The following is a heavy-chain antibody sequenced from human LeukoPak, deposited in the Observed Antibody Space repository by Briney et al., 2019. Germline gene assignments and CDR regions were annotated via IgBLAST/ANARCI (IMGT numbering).Heavy chain of an antibody. V-gene: IGHV3-30-3*01. D-gene: IGHD2-15*01. J-gene: IGHJ5*02. CDR2: ISYAGSNK. Sequence: GSLRLSCAASGFTFSSYAMHWVRQAPGKGLEWVALISYAGSNKYYADSVKGRFTISRDNSKNTLYLQMNSLRAEDTAVYYCARGALYCSGGSCYCRFDPWGQGTLVTVSS. CDR3: ARGALYCSGGSCYCRFDP. CDR1: GFTFSSYA.